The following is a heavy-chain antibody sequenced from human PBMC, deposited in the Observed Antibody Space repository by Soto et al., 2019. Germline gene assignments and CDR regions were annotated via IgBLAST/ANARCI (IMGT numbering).Heavy chain of an antibody. CDR2: IYYSGST. J-gene: IGHJ1*01. Sequence: SETLSLTCTVSGGSISSGDYYWIWIHQPPGKGLEWIGYIYYSGSTYYNPSLKSRVTISVDTSKNQFSLKLSSVTAADTAVYYCAREYYYDSSGYYSAEYFQHWGQGTLVTVSS. CDR3: AREYYYDSSGYYSAEYFQH. V-gene: IGHV4-30-4*01. CDR1: GGSISSGDYY. D-gene: IGHD3-22*01.